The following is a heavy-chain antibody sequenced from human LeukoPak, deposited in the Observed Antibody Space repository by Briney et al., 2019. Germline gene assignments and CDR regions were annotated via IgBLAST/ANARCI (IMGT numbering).Heavy chain of an antibody. CDR1: GYTFTSYY. V-gene: IGHV1-46*01. CDR2: INPSGGST. D-gene: IGHD3-10*01. Sequence: ASVKVSCKASGYTFTSYYMHWVRQAPGQGLEWMGIINPSGGSTNYAQKFQGRVTLTRDTSTSTVYTELSSLRSEDTAVYYCARGGSVRGAPVNYWGQGTLVTVSS. J-gene: IGHJ4*02. CDR3: ARGGSVRGAPVNY.